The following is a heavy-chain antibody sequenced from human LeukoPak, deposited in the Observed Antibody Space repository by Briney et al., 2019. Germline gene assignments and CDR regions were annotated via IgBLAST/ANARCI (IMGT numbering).Heavy chain of an antibody. CDR1: GASVSATNYY. CDR2: VYYDAGA. J-gene: IGHJ4*02. V-gene: IGHV4-31*03. D-gene: IGHD2/OR15-2a*01. Sequence: SSETLSLTCTVSGASVSATNYYWSWLRQHPGKGPEWIAYVYYDAGAYYNPSLESRVTISLDSSANQFSLGLSSVTAADTAVYCCARGRRELKYGPDYWGQGTVVTVSS. CDR3: ARGRRELKYGPDY.